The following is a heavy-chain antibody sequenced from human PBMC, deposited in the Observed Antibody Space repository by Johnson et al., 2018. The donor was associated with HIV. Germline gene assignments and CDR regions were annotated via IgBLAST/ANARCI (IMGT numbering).Heavy chain of an antibody. CDR1: GFPFSSYA. Sequence: QVQLVESGGGVVQPASSLRLSCAASGFPFSSYAMHWVRQAPGKGLEWLAVMSYDGSKKYYADSVKGRFTISRDNSKNTLYLQMNSLRAEDTAVYYCARGGYTYGYLWAFDIWGQGTMVTVSS. V-gene: IGHV3-30-3*01. J-gene: IGHJ3*02. CDR2: MSYDGSKK. CDR3: ARGGYTYGYLWAFDI. D-gene: IGHD5-18*01.